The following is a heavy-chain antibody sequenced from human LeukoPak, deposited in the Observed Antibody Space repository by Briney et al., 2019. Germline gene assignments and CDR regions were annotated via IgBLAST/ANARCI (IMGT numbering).Heavy chain of an antibody. CDR1: VFPFSSYG. CDR3: ARGSRSSDAFDI. Sequence: HSGMSLRLSCAASVFPFSSYGMHSVRQAPGKGLEWVAAISNDGNNKFYADSVKGRYTISRDNPKNTMNLQMNSLRAEDTAVYYCARGSRSSDAFDIWGQGTMVTVSS. J-gene: IGHJ3*02. V-gene: IGHV3-30*03. CDR2: ISNDGNNK.